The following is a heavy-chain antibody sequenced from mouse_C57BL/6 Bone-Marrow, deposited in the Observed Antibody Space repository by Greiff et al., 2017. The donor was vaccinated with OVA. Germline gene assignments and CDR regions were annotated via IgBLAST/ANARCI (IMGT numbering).Heavy chain of an antibody. J-gene: IGHJ3*01. CDR2: IDPENGDT. CDR1: GFNIKDDY. V-gene: IGHV14-4*01. Sequence: EVQLQQSGAELVRPGASVKLSCTASGFNIKDDYMHWVKQRPEQGLEWIGWIDPENGDTEYASKFQGKATITADTSSNTAYLQLSSLTSEDTAVYYCTTWQLRLRWAWFAYWGQGTLVTVSA. D-gene: IGHD3-2*02. CDR3: TTWQLRLRWAWFAY.